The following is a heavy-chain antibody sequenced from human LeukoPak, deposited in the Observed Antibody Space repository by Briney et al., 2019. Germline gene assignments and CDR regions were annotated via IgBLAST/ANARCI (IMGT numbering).Heavy chain of an antibody. CDR2: IYTSGST. CDR1: GGSISIGSYY. CDR3: ERAGPGGFDP. D-gene: IGHD3-10*01. J-gene: IGHJ5*02. V-gene: IGHV4-61*02. Sequence: SETLSLTCTLSGGSISIGSYYWSWIRQPAGKGLEWIGRIYTSGSTTYNPSLKSPITISVDTSKNQFSLKLSSVTAADTAVYYCERAGPGGFDPWGQGTLVTVSS.